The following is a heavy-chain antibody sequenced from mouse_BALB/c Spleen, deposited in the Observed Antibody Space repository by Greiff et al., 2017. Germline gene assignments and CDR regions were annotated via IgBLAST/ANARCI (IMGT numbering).Heavy chain of an antibody. Sequence: EVQLKESGPELVKPGASVKIPCKASGYTFTDYNMDWVKQSHGKSLKWIGDINPNNGGTIYNQKFKGKATLTVDKSSSTAYMELRSLTSEDTAVYYCARVITQAWFAYWGQGTLVTVSA. V-gene: IGHV1-18*01. CDR3: ARVITQAWFAY. CDR1: GYTFTDYN. J-gene: IGHJ3*01. D-gene: IGHD2-4*01. CDR2: INPNNGGT.